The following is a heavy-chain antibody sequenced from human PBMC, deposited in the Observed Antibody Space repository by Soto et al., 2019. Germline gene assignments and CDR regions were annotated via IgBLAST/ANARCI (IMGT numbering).Heavy chain of an antibody. Sequence: SETLSLTCTVSGGSISSYYWSWIRQPPGKGLEWIGYIYYSGSTNYNPSLKSRVTISVDTSKNQFSLKLSSVTAADTAVYYCARLTTVTNALPFDYWGQGTLVTVSS. D-gene: IGHD4-17*01. J-gene: IGHJ4*02. V-gene: IGHV4-59*08. CDR1: GGSISSYY. CDR3: ARLTTVTNALPFDY. CDR2: IYYSGST.